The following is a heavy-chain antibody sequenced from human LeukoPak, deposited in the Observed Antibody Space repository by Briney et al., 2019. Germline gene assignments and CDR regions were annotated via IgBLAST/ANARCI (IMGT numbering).Heavy chain of an antibody. Sequence: GGSLRLSCAASGFTFSSYSMNWVRQAPGEGLEWVSYISSSSSTIYYADSVKGRFTISRDNAKNSLYLQMNSLRAEDTAVYYCARDSCSGGSCLVYYYYYGMDVWGQGTTVTVSS. J-gene: IGHJ6*02. V-gene: IGHV3-48*01. CDR1: GFTFSSYS. CDR3: ARDSCSGGSCLVYYYYYGMDV. D-gene: IGHD2-15*01. CDR2: ISSSSSTI.